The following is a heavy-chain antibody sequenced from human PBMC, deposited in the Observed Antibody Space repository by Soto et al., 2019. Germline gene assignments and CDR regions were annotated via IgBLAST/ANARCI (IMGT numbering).Heavy chain of an antibody. CDR1: GFTFSSYS. J-gene: IGHJ5*02. D-gene: IGHD3-10*01. CDR2: ISSSSSTI. V-gene: IGHV3-48*01. CDR3: ARDRYWFGELSSYNWFDP. Sequence: GGSLRLSCAASGFTFSSYSMNWVRQAPGKGLEWVSYISSSSSTIYYADSVKGRFTISRDNAKNSLYLQMNSLRAEDTAVYYCARDRYWFGELSSYNWFDPWGQGTLVTVSS.